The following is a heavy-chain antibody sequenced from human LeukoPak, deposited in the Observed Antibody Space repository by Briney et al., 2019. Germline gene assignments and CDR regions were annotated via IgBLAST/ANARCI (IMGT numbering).Heavy chain of an antibody. Sequence: SETLSLTCTVSGGSISSHYWSWIRQPPGKGLEWIGYIYYSGSTNYNPSLKSRVTISVDTSKNQFSLKLSSVTAADTAVYYCARVVVPAAMGFDPWGQGTLVTVSS. D-gene: IGHD2-2*01. CDR2: IYYSGST. V-gene: IGHV4-59*11. CDR3: ARVVVPAAMGFDP. J-gene: IGHJ5*02. CDR1: GGSISSHY.